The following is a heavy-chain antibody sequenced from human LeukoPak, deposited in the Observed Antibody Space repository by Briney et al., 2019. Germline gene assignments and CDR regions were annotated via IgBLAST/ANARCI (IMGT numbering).Heavy chain of an antibody. D-gene: IGHD6-19*01. J-gene: IGHJ4*02. V-gene: IGHV3-48*01. CDR2: ISSSSSTI. Sequence: GGSLRLSCAASGFTFSSYSVNWVRQAPGKGLEWVSYISSSSSTIYYADSVKGRFTISRDNAKNSLYLQMNSLRAEDTAVYYCARAAVAGTFDYWGQGTLVTVSS. CDR3: ARAAVAGTFDY. CDR1: GFTFSSYS.